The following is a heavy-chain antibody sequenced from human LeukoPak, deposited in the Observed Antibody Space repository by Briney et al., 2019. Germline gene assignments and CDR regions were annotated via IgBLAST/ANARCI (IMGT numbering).Heavy chain of an antibody. V-gene: IGHV3-30*04. CDR3: VRDPEDYFDV. CDR1: GFTFSGYA. Sequence: GGSLRLSCAASGFTFSGYAMHWVRQAPGKGLEWVAVISYDGGNKYYADSVKGRFTISRDNSKNTLYLQMNSLRPEDTAVYYCVRDPEDYFDVWGQGTLVTVSS. J-gene: IGHJ4*02. CDR2: ISYDGGNK.